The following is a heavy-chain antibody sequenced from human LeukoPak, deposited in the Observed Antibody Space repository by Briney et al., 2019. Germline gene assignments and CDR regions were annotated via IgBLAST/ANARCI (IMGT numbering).Heavy chain of an antibody. Sequence: ASVKVSCKASGYTFTSYGIIWVRQAPGQGLEWMGWISPYNGNTNYAQKLQGRVTMTTDTSTSTAYMELRSLRSDDAALYYCAREGEYYYYMDVWGKGTTVTVSS. V-gene: IGHV1-18*01. CDR2: ISPYNGNT. CDR3: AREGEYYYYMDV. J-gene: IGHJ6*03. D-gene: IGHD1-26*01. CDR1: GYTFTSYG.